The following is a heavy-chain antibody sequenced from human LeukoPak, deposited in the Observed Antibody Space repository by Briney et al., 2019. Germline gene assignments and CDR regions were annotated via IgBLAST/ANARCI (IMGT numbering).Heavy chain of an antibody. J-gene: IGHJ3*02. CDR3: ARALGAFDI. CDR1: GGSITSYY. CDR2: IYYSGST. Sequence: SETLSLTCTVSGGSITSYYWSWIRQPPGKGLEWIAYIYYSGSTKYDPSLKSRVTMSVDKSKNQVSLKLNSVTAADTAVYYCARALGAFDIWGQGTMVTVSS. V-gene: IGHV4-59*12.